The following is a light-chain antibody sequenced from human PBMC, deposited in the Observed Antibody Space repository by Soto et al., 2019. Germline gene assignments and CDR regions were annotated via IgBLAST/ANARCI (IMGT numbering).Light chain of an antibody. CDR3: SSYTTRSSPL. CDR1: SSDVGAYNY. J-gene: IGLJ3*02. Sequence: QSVLTQPASVSGSPGQSITISCTGTSSDVGAYNYVSWYQQHPGKAPKLMIYDVTNRPSGVSNRFSGSKSGNTASLTISGLQPEDEADYYCSSYTTRSSPLFGGGTXVTVL. CDR2: DVT. V-gene: IGLV2-14*01.